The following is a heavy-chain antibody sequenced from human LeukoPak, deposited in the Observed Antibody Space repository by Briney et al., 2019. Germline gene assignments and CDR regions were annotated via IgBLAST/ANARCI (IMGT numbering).Heavy chain of an antibody. V-gene: IGHV3-48*01. CDR1: GFTFSTYT. CDR2: ISSIGSTI. Sequence: GGSLRLSCAASGFTFSTYTMNWVRQAPGKGLEWVSSISSIGSTIYYADSVKGRFTISRDNAKNSLYLQMNSLRVEDTAVYYCASRGPKDYSNYPFDYWGQGTLVTVSS. J-gene: IGHJ4*02. D-gene: IGHD4-11*01. CDR3: ASRGPKDYSNYPFDY.